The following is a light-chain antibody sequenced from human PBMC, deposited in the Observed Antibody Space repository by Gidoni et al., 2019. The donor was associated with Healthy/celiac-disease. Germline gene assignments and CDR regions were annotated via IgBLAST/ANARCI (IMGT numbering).Light chain of an antibody. CDR2: GAS. CDR1: QSVSSN. Sequence: EIVMPQSPATLSVSPGERATLSCRASQSVSSNLAWYQQKPGQAPRLLIYGASNRATGIPARFSGSGSGTEFTLTISSLQSEDFAVYYCQQYNNWPYSFGQGTKLEIK. CDR3: QQYNNWPYS. V-gene: IGKV3-15*01. J-gene: IGKJ2*03.